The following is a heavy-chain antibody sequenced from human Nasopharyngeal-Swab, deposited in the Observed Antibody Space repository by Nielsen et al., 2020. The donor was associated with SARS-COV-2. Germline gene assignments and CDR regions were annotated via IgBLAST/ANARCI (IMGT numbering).Heavy chain of an antibody. D-gene: IGHD1-26*01. J-gene: IGHJ4*02. Sequence: GGSLRLSCAASGFTFTSYWMHWVRQVPGKGLVWVSRINTDGTTTTYADSVKGRFTISRDNAKNTLDLQLNNLRVEDTGVYYCVRAGYSGTYGLFDYWGQGTLVTVSS. V-gene: IGHV3-74*01. CDR1: GFTFTSYW. CDR2: INTDGTTT. CDR3: VRAGYSGTYGLFDY.